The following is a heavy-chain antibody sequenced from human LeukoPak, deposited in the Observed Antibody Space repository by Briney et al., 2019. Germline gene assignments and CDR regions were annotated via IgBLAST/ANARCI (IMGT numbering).Heavy chain of an antibody. V-gene: IGHV3-7*01. J-gene: IGHJ6*04. Sequence: GGSLRLSCSASGFTFSSYWMSWVRQAPGEGLEWVANIKYDGSEKYFVDSVKGRFTMSRDNAKNSLYLQMNRLRAEDTAVYYCARGRSVDVWGVGTTVTVSS. CDR3: ARGRSVDV. CDR1: GFTFSSYW. CDR2: IKYDGSEK.